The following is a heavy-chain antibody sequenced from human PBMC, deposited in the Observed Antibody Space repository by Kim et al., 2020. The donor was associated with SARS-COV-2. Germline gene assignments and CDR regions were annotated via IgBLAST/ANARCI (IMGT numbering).Heavy chain of an antibody. J-gene: IGHJ4*02. V-gene: IGHV3-23*01. D-gene: IGHD3-10*01. CDR3: AKDTTRNYNSGSYPDY. CDR2: ISLSGDST. CDR1: GFTFTDYA. Sequence: GGSLRLSCAASGFTFTDYAMTWVRQAPRKGLEWVSTISLSGDSTYYADSVKGRFTISRDNSRSTLHLLLNTLRDDDTAIYFCAKDTTRNYNSGSYPDYWGQGSLVTVSS.